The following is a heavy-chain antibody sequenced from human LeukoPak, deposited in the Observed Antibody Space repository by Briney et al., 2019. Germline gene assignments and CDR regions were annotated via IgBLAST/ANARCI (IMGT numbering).Heavy chain of an antibody. V-gene: IGHV3-74*01. CDR2: IKSDGSST. Sequence: GGSLRLSCAASGFTFSSYWMHWVRQAPGNGLVWVSRIKSDGSSTSNADSVKGRFTISRDNAKNTLYLQMNSLRAEDTAVYYCARDLNYGDYIGRYYYGMDVWGQGTTVTVSS. J-gene: IGHJ6*02. CDR3: ARDLNYGDYIGRYYYGMDV. D-gene: IGHD4-17*01. CDR1: GFTFSSYW.